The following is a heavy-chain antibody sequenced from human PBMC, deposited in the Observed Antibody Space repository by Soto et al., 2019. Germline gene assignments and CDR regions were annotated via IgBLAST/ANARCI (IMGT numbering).Heavy chain of an antibody. D-gene: IGHD5-18*01. V-gene: IGHV4-34*01. J-gene: IGHJ6*03. Sequence: SETLSLTCAVYGGSFSGYYWSWIRQPPGKGLEWIGEINHSGSTNYNPSLKSRVTISVDTSKNQFSLKLSSVTAADTAVYYCARGIWGGYSSLYYYYMDVWGKGTTVTVSS. CDR2: INHSGST. CDR1: GGSFSGYY. CDR3: ARGIWGGYSSLYYYYMDV.